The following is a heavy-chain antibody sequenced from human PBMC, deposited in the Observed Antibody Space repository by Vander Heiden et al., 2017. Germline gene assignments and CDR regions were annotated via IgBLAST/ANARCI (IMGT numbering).Heavy chain of an antibody. V-gene: IGHV3-33*01. J-gene: IGHJ4*02. Sequence: QVQLVESGGGVVQPGRSLRLPCASSGFTFSSHGLHWVRQAPGKGLEWVAVIWYDGSNKYYADSVKGRFTISRDNSKNTLYLQMNSLRAEDTAVYYCARDSLLIRQWLATLYYWGQGTLVTVSS. CDR2: IWYDGSNK. CDR1: GFTFSSHG. CDR3: ARDSLLIRQWLATLYY. D-gene: IGHD6-19*01.